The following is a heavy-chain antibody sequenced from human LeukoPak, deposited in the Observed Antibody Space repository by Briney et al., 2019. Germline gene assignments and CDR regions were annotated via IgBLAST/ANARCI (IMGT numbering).Heavy chain of an antibody. V-gene: IGHV1-69*13. Sequence: GASVKVSCKASGGTFSSYAISWVRQAPGQGLEWMGGIIPIFGTANYAQKFQGRDTITADESTSTAYMELSSLRSEDTAVYYCAREYRDFWSGSDMGDDAFDIWGQGTMVTVSS. CDR3: AREYRDFWSGSDMGDDAFDI. J-gene: IGHJ3*02. D-gene: IGHD3-3*01. CDR1: GGTFSSYA. CDR2: IIPIFGTA.